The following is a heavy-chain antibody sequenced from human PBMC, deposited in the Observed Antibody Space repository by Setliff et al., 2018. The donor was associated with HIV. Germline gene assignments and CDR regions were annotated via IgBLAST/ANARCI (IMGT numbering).Heavy chain of an antibody. D-gene: IGHD3-16*02. V-gene: IGHV2-5*02. CDR2: IYWDDDV. J-gene: IGHJ4*01. CDR3: VHVSFYREVYFDA. Sequence: PPGEGLEWLALIYWDDDVRYNPSLKSRLTITKDTSRNQVDLTVSNLDPVDTATYFCVHVSFYREVYFDAWGQGILVTVSS.